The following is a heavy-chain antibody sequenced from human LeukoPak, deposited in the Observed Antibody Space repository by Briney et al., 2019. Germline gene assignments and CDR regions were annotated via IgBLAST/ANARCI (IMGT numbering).Heavy chain of an antibody. D-gene: IGHD3-22*01. Sequence: AETLSLSCTVSGVYISGYYWSWIRQPPGKGLEWIAYIYYSGGANYNPSLESRDSISVDTSKKKFSLKLSSVTAADTAVCYCGRAAMYYDGGGYGHLDVWGQGTTVTVSS. CDR2: IYYSGGA. J-gene: IGHJ6*01. CDR1: GVYISGYY. CDR3: GRAAMYYDGGGYGHLDV. V-gene: IGHV4-59*01.